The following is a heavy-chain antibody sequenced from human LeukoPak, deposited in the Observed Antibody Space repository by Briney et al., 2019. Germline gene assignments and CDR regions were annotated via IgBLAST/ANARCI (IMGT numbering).Heavy chain of an antibody. J-gene: IGHJ3*02. D-gene: IGHD5-24*01. V-gene: IGHV3-23*01. CDR2: ISGSGSST. CDR1: GFTFSTYA. CDR3: AKEMATIRAFDI. Sequence: GGSLRLSCAASGFTFSTYAMSWVRQAPGKGLEWVSVISGSGSSTYYADSVKGRFTISRDNSKNTLYLQMNSLRAEDTAVYYCAKEMATIRAFDIWGQGTMVTVSS.